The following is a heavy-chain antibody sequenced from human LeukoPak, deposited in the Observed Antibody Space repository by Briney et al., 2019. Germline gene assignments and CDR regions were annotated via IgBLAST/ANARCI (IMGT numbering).Heavy chain of an antibody. Sequence: GGSLRLSCAASGFTFSTYAMSWVRQAPGEGLEWVSSISDSDGSTYYADSVKGRFTISRDNSKNTVYLQMNSLRAEDTAVYYCAKVGGSSMVRGVIHFDYWGQGTLVTVSS. CDR1: GFTFSTYA. J-gene: IGHJ4*02. CDR3: AKVGGSSMVRGVIHFDY. CDR2: ISDSDGST. V-gene: IGHV3-23*01. D-gene: IGHD3-10*01.